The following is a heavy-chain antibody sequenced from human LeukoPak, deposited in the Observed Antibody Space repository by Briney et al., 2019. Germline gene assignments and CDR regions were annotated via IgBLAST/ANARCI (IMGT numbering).Heavy chain of an antibody. CDR2: ISASNGNT. CDR1: GYTFTSYD. J-gene: IGHJ5*02. CDR3: ARDVGYYGSGDLDL. V-gene: IGHV1-18*01. D-gene: IGHD3-10*01. Sequence: GASVKVSCKASGYTFTSYDINWVRQAPGQGLEWMGWISASNGNTKYAQKVQGRVTMTTDTSTSTAYMELRSLKSDDTAVYYCARDVGYYGSGDLDLWGQGTLVIVSS.